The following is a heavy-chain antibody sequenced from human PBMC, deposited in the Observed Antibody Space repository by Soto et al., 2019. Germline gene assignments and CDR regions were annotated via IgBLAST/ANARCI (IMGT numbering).Heavy chain of an antibody. D-gene: IGHD5-18*01. CDR1: GFTFSHYG. CDR2: VSYDGTKN. V-gene: IGHV3-30*18. Sequence: QVQLEESGGGVVQPGRSLRLSCAASGFTFSHYGLDWVRLAPGRGLEWVAVVSYDGTKNYYADSVKGRFTISRDNSQNTLFLQMSSLRTEYTAVYFCAKMKGNSSAFDYWGQGTLVTVSS. J-gene: IGHJ4*02. CDR3: AKMKGNSSAFDY.